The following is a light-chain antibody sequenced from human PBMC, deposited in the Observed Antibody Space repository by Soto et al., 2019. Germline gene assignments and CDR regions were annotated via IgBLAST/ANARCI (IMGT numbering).Light chain of an antibody. V-gene: IGKV1-9*01. CDR2: GAS. Sequence: IQLTQSPSSLSASVGDRVTITCRASPAIASFLAWYQQKPGTAPKLLIYGASTLQSGVPSRFSGSRSGTDYTLTIGSLQTEDFATYYCPQLNGSPWTFGQGTKVEV. CDR3: PQLNGSPWT. J-gene: IGKJ1*01. CDR1: PAIASF.